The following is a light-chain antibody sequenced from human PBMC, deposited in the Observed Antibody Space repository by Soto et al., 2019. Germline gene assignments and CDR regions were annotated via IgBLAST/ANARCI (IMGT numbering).Light chain of an antibody. CDR1: QSVSSY. Sequence: EIVLTQSPATLSLSPGERATLSCRASQSVSSYLAWYQQKPGQAPRLLIYDASNRATGIPARFSGSGSGTEFTLTISSLEPVDFAVYYCQQRSNWPITFGPGTKVDIK. J-gene: IGKJ3*01. CDR3: QQRSNWPIT. CDR2: DAS. V-gene: IGKV3-11*01.